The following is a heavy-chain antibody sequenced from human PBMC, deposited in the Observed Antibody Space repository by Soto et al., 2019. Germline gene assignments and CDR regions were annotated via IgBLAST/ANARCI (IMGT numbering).Heavy chain of an antibody. D-gene: IGHD1-7*01. CDR1: GLTFSNYA. CDR3: AKNQERELPRVIDF. J-gene: IGHJ4*02. Sequence: GGSLRLSCATSGLTFSNYAMSWVRQAPGGGLEWVSSMSGSSSTTYYADSGRGRFTISRDRSKNTLYLQMSSLRAEDTALYYCAKNQERELPRVIDFWCQGT. V-gene: IGHV3-23*01. CDR2: MSGSSSTT.